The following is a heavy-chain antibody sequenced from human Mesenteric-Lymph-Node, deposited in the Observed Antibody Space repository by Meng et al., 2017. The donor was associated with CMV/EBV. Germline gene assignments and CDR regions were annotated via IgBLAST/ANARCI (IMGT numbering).Heavy chain of an antibody. CDR2: INTGTGNP. Sequence: SGYTFTSYAMNWVRQAPGQGLEWMGWINTGTGNPTYAQGFTGRFVFSLDTSVSTAYLQISSLKAEDTAVYYCARRAPLAATGTGFDYWGQGTLVTVSS. J-gene: IGHJ4*02. CDR3: ARRAPLAATGTGFDY. CDR1: GYTFTSYA. V-gene: IGHV7-4-1*02. D-gene: IGHD6-13*01.